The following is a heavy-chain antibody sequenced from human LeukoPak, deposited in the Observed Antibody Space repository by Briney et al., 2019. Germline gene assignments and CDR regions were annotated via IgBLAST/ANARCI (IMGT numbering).Heavy chain of an antibody. Sequence: RGESLKISCKGSGYSFTSYWISWVRQMPGKGLEWMGRIDPSDSYTNYSPSFHGQVTISADKSITTAYLQWSSLKASDTAMYYCARRGYCSGGDCYSAAFDIWGQGTMVTVSS. V-gene: IGHV5-10-1*04. J-gene: IGHJ3*02. CDR3: ARRGYCSGGDCYSAAFDI. CDR2: IDPSDSYT. CDR1: GYSFTSYW. D-gene: IGHD2-15*01.